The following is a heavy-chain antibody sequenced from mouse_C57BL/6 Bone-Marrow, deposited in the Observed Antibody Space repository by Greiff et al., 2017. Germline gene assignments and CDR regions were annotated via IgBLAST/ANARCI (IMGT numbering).Heavy chain of an antibody. V-gene: IGHV1-64*01. CDR3: ARRLGGDWGYGSPHFDY. Sequence: QVQLKQPGAELVKPGASVKLSCKASGYTFTSYWMHWVKQRPGQGLEWIGMIHPNSGSTNYNEKFKSKATLTVDKSSSTAYMQLSSLTSEDSAVYYCARRLGGDWGYGSPHFDYWGQGTTLTVSS. CDR1: GYTFTSYW. J-gene: IGHJ2*01. CDR2: IHPNSGST. D-gene: IGHD1-1*01.